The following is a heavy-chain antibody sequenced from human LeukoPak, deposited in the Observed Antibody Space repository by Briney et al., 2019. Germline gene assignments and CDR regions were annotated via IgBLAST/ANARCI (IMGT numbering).Heavy chain of an antibody. V-gene: IGHV1-2*02. CDR3: ARSSNWGYSYFDL. Sequence: ASVKVSCKASGYTFTGYYMHWVRQAPGQGLEWMGWINPNSGGTNYAQKFQGRVTMTRDTSISTAYMELSRLRSDDTAVYYCARSSNWGYSYFDLWGRGTLVTVSS. D-gene: IGHD7-27*01. J-gene: IGHJ2*01. CDR1: GYTFTGYY. CDR2: INPNSGGT.